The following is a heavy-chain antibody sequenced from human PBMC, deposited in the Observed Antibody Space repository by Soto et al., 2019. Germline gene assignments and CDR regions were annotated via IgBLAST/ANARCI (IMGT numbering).Heavy chain of an antibody. CDR2: ISGSGGST. J-gene: IGHJ3*02. Sequence: GGSLRLSCAASGFTFSSYAMSWVRQAPGKGLEWVSAISGSGGSTYYADSVKGRFTISRDNSKNTLYLQMNSLRAEDTAVYYCAKDVTIFGVVIVDAFDIWGQGTMVTGSS. V-gene: IGHV3-23*01. D-gene: IGHD3-3*01. CDR3: AKDVTIFGVVIVDAFDI. CDR1: GFTFSSYA.